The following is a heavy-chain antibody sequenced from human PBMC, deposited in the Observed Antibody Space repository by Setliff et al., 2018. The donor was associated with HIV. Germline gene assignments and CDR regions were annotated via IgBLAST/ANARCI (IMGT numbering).Heavy chain of an antibody. CDR3: ARHAIVDTAGRGFDY. Sequence: LSLTCTVSGGSISSGIYYWSWIRQPAGKGLEWIGRIYTSGSTNYNPSLKSRVTISVDTSKNQFSLKLSSVTATDTAVYYCARHAIVDTAGRGFDYWGQGTLVTVSS. D-gene: IGHD5-18*01. CDR1: GGSISSGIYY. CDR2: IYTSGST. J-gene: IGHJ4*02. V-gene: IGHV4-61*02.